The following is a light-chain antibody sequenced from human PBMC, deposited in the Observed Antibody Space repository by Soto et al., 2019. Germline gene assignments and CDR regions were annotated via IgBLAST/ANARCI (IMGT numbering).Light chain of an antibody. Sequence: EIVMTQSPATLSVSPGERVTLSCRASQSVTSNLAWYQHTPGQSPRLLISGASSGATGLPSRFSGSGSGTDFTLTINSLQSEDAAVYYCQQYQHWPVTFGGGTKVEIK. J-gene: IGKJ4*01. V-gene: IGKV3-15*01. CDR2: GAS. CDR3: QQYQHWPVT. CDR1: QSVTSN.